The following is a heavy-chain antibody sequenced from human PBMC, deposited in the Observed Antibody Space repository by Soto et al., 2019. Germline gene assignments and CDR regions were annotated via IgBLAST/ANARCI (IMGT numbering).Heavy chain of an antibody. Sequence: ASVNVSCKASGYTFTIYGISWVRQAPGQGLEWMGWISAYNGNTNYAQKLQGRVTMTTDTSTSTAYMELRSLRSDDTAVYYCAREYGQAVAGLYYYYGMDVWGQGTTVTVSS. CDR3: AREYGQAVAGLYYYYGMDV. CDR2: ISAYNGNT. CDR1: GYTFTIYG. V-gene: IGHV1-18*01. J-gene: IGHJ6*02. D-gene: IGHD6-19*01.